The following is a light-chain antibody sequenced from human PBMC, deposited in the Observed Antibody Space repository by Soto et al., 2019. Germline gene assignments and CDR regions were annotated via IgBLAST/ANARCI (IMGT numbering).Light chain of an antibody. Sequence: EIQMTQKQSSLSASVGDRVSFTCQASQDISKFLNWYQHKPGQAPSLLIYDASKSQFGVPSRFSGSGSGTDFTFTISSLQPEDNATYYCQQYDNRPFTFGPGTIVDV. CDR1: QDISKF. CDR3: QQYDNRPFT. CDR2: DAS. J-gene: IGKJ3*01. V-gene: IGKV1-33*01.